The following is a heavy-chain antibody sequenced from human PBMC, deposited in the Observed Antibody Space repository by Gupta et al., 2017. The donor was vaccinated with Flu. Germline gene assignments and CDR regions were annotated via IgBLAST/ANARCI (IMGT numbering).Heavy chain of an antibody. D-gene: IGHD3-3*01. J-gene: IGHJ6*02. CDR2: IYSGGST. V-gene: IGHV3-53*02. CDR3: ARCRWDDFWSDGMDV. Sequence: EGQLVETVGGLIQPGGSLRLSCAASGLTASSNYMSWVRQAPGKGLEWVSVIYSGGSTCYADSVKGRFTISRDNSKNTLYLQMNSLRAEDTAVYYCARCRWDDFWSDGMDVWGQGTTVTVSS. CDR1: GLTASSNY.